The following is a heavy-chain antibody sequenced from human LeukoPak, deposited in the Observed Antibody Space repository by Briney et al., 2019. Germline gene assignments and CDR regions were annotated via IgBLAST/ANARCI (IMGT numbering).Heavy chain of an antibody. D-gene: IGHD6-6*01. V-gene: IGHV1-8*01. CDR3: ARALYSSSIRFYYYMDV. CDR2: MNPNSGNT. J-gene: IGHJ6*03. Sequence: ASVKVSCKASGYTFTSYDINWVRQATGQGLGWMGWMNPNSGNTGYAQKFQGRVTMTRNTSISTAYMELSSLRSEDTAVYYCARALYSSSIRFYYYMDVWGKGTTVTVSS. CDR1: GYTFTSYD.